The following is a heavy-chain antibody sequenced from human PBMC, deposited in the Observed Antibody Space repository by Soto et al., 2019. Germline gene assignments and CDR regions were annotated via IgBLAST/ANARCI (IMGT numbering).Heavy chain of an antibody. J-gene: IGHJ6*02. CDR1: GYSFTSYW. CDR3: ASLNQGPGTRDYYYWGMDV. CDR2: IYPGDSDT. Sequence: GESLKSSCKVSGYSFTSYWIGWVRQMPGKGLEWMGIIYPGDSDTRYSPSFQGQVTISADKSISTGYLQWSSLKASDTAMYYCASLNQGPGTRDYYYWGMDVWGQGTTVTVSS. V-gene: IGHV5-51*01. D-gene: IGHD1-7*01.